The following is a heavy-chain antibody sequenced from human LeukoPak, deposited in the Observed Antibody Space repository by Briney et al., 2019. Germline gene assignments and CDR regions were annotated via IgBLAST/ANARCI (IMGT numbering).Heavy chain of an antibody. CDR3: ARDASVTIGEADY. CDR2: ISSSSSTI. Sequence: PGGSLRLSCAASGFTFSSYSMNWVRQAPGKGLEWVSYISSSSSTIYYADSVKGRFTISRDNAKNSLYLQMNSLRAEDTAVYYCARDASVTIGEADYWGQGTLVTVSS. CDR1: GFTFSSYS. D-gene: IGHD4-11*01. J-gene: IGHJ4*02. V-gene: IGHV3-48*01.